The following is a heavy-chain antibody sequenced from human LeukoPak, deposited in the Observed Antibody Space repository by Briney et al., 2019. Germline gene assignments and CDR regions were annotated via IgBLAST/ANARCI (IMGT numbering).Heavy chain of an antibody. D-gene: IGHD5-24*01. CDR3: VRDQPLWGTEKDGFDF. CDR1: GFTFDDYG. Sequence: GGSLRLSCAASGFTFDDYGMSWVRQAPGKGLEWVSGINWNGGSTGYADSVRGRFSVSRDNSKNSLYLQMNSLGVDDTAMYYCVRDQPLWGTEKDGFDFWGRGTKVTVSS. J-gene: IGHJ3*01. CDR2: INWNGGST. V-gene: IGHV3-20*04.